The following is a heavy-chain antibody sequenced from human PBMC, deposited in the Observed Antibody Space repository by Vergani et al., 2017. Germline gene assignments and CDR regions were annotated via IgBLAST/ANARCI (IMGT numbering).Heavy chain of an antibody. Sequence: EVQLLQSEGAVVQPGGSLRLSCVASGFTFSSHAMSWVRQGHGQGLEWVSSIKNTGDSTHYADSVKGRFTISRDNAKNSLYLQMNSLRAEDTAVYYCAIINNVVAALFDYWGQGTLVTVSS. D-gene: IGHD2-15*01. CDR1: GFTFSSHA. V-gene: IGHV3-23*01. CDR2: IKNTGDST. CDR3: AIINNVVAALFDY. J-gene: IGHJ4*02.